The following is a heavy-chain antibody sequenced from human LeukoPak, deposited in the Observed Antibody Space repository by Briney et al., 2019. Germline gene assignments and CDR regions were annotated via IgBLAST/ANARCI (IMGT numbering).Heavy chain of an antibody. CDR2: INPNSGGT. CDR1: GYTFTGYY. D-gene: IGHD4-23*01. CDR3: ARDRPDYGGDY. J-gene: IGHJ4*02. V-gene: IGHV1-2*02. Sequence: GASVKVSYKASGYTFTGYYMHWVRQAPGQGLEWMGWINPNSGGTNYAQKFQGRVTMTRDTSISTTYMELSRLRSDDTAVYYCARDRPDYGGDYWGQGTLVTVSS.